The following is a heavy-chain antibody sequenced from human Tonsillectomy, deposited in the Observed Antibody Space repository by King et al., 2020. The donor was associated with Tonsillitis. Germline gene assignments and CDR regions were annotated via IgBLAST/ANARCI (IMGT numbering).Heavy chain of an antibody. Sequence: VQLVESGAEVKKPGASVKVSCKASGYTFTSYVISWVRQAPGQGLEWMGWISGYNGNTNYAPKLQGRVTMTTDTSTSTAYMELRSLSSDDTAVYYCARGPWSSTSCYDFRYLYYYMDVWGKGTTVTVSS. V-gene: IGHV1-18*01. CDR3: ARGPWSSTSCYDFRYLYYYMDV. CDR2: ISGYNGNT. CDR1: GYTFTSYV. J-gene: IGHJ6*03. D-gene: IGHD2-2*01.